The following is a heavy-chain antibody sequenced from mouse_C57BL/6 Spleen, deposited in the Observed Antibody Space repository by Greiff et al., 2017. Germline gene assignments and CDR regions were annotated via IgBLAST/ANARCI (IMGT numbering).Heavy chain of an antibody. CDR1: GYAFSSSW. J-gene: IGHJ2*01. V-gene: IGHV1-82*01. D-gene: IGHD3-2*02. Sequence: QVQLKESGPELVKPGASVKISCKASGYAFSSSWMNWVKQRPGKGLEWIGRIYPGDGDTNYNGKFKGKATLTADKSSSTAYMQLSSLTSEDSAVYFCARGGSSGYVFDYWGQGTTLTVSS. CDR2: IYPGDGDT. CDR3: ARGGSSGYVFDY.